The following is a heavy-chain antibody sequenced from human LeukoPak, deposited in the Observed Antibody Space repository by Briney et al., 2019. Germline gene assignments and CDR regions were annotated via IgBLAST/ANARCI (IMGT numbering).Heavy chain of an antibody. CDR1: GFTFSSYW. CDR2: IKEDGSEE. CDR3: ARDWLAGNPYHAFDL. V-gene: IGHV3-7*01. D-gene: IGHD3-22*01. Sequence: GGSLRLSCAASGFTFSSYWMSWVRQAPGKGLECVADIKEDGSEEYYVDSVKGRFSISRDNAKNSLYLQMNSLRAEDTAVYYCARDWLAGNPYHAFDLWGKGTMVTVSS. J-gene: IGHJ3*01.